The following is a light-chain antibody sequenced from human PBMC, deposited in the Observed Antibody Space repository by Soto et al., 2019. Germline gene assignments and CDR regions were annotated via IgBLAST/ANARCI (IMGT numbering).Light chain of an antibody. CDR2: EVS. Sequence: QSALTQPPSAYGSPGQSVTISCTGTSSDVGGYNYVSWYQQHPGKAPKLMIYEVSKRPSGVPDRFSGSKSGNTASLTVSGLQAEDEADYYCSSYAGSNNPHVVFGGGTKVTVL. CDR1: SSDVGGYNY. V-gene: IGLV2-8*01. J-gene: IGLJ2*01. CDR3: SSYAGSNNPHVV.